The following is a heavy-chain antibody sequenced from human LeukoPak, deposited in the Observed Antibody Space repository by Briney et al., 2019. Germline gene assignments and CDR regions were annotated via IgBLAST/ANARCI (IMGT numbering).Heavy chain of an antibody. CDR1: GGSISSYY. J-gene: IGHJ6*03. CDR2: ISYSGST. V-gene: IGHV4-59*01. CDR3: ARGLGRSSGYYWGWGDAKASRYYYYYMDV. Sequence: SETLSLTCTVSGGSISSYYRSWIRQPPGKGLEWIGYISYSGSTNYNPSLKSRVTISVDTSKNQFSLKLSSVTAADTAVYYCARGLGRSSGYYWGWGDAKASRYYYYYMDVWGKGTTVTISS. D-gene: IGHD3-22*01.